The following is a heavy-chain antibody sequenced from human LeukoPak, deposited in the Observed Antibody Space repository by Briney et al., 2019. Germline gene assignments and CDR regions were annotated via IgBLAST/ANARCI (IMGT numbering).Heavy chain of an antibody. Sequence: PGGSLRLSCAASGFTFSDYYMSWIRQAPGKGLEWLSYISSSDNTIYYADSVKGRFTISRDNAKNSLYLQMNSLRAEDTAVYYCAREKCSTNSCYLCWFHPWGQGTLVTVSS. CDR1: GFTFSDYY. J-gene: IGHJ5*02. V-gene: IGHV3-11*04. CDR3: AREKCSTNSCYLCWFHP. D-gene: IGHD2-2*01. CDR2: ISSSDNTI.